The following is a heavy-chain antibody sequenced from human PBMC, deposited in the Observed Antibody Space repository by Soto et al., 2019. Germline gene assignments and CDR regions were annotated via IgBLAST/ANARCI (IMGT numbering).Heavy chain of an antibody. CDR1: GYTFISYG. Sequence: QVQLGQSGAEVKKPGASVKVSCKASGYTFISYGISWVRQAPGQGLEWMGWSSTYNDNTKIAQKLQGRVTMTTDTSTTTAYMELRSRRSDDTAVYYCARILSGSFLSYYYYGMDVWGQGTTVTVS. J-gene: IGHJ6*02. CDR3: ARILSGSFLSYYYYGMDV. V-gene: IGHV1-18*01. CDR2: SSTYNDNT. D-gene: IGHD1-26*01.